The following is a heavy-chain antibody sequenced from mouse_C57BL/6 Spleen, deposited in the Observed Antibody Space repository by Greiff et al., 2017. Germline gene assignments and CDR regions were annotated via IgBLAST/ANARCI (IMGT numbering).Heavy chain of an antibody. V-gene: IGHV5-9*01. CDR3: ARQNYGSLYYFDY. CDR1: GFTFSSYT. J-gene: IGHJ2*01. D-gene: IGHD1-1*01. Sequence: EVNVVESGGGLVKPGGSLKLSCAASGFTFSSYTMSWVRQTPEKRLEWVATISGGGGNTYYPDSVKGRFTISRDNAKNTLYLQMSSLRSEDTALYYCARQNYGSLYYFDYWGQGTTLTVSS. CDR2: ISGGGGNT.